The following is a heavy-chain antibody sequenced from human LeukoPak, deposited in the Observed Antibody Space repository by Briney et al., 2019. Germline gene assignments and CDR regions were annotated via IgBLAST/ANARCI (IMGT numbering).Heavy chain of an antibody. Sequence: GGSLRLSCAASGFTFSSYAMNWVRQAPGKGLEWVSVVGSRGSATYYADSVKGRFTISRDNAKNSLFLQMNSLRAEDTAVYYCARDPRRGDGYNYDYWGQGTLVTVSS. CDR3: ARDPRRGDGYNYDY. J-gene: IGHJ4*02. CDR1: GFTFSSYA. D-gene: IGHD5-24*01. CDR2: VGSRGSAT. V-gene: IGHV3-23*01.